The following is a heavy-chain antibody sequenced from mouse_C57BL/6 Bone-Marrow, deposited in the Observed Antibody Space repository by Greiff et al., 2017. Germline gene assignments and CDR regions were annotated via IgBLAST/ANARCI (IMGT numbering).Heavy chain of an antibody. D-gene: IGHD1-1*01. CDR3: ARYYYNYFDY. J-gene: IGHJ2*01. CDR2: ISSGGSYT. V-gene: IGHV5-6*01. Sequence: EVKLKESGGDLVKPGGSLKLSCAASGFTFSSYGMSWVRQTPDKRLEWVATISSGGSYTYYPDSVKGRFTISRANAKNTLYLQMISLTSEDTAMYSCARYYYNYFDYWGQGTTLTVSS. CDR1: GFTFSSYG.